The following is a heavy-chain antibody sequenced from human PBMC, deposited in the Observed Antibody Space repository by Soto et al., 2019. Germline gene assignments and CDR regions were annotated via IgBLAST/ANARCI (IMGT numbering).Heavy chain of an antibody. CDR2: ISTNNGNT. J-gene: IGHJ4*02. CDR1: GYTFTSYG. V-gene: IGHV1-18*01. D-gene: IGHD6-13*01. Sequence: QGQLVQSGAEVKKPGASVKVSCKASGYTFTSYGISWVRQAPGQGPEWMGWISTNNGNTNYAQKIRGRVTMTTDTSTSTAYMELRSLRSDDTAVYYCARHTSSWPFDYWGQGTLVTVSS. CDR3: ARHTSSWPFDY.